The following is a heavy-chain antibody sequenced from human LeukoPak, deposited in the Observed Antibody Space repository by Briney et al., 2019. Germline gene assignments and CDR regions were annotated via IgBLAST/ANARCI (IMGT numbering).Heavy chain of an antibody. CDR1: GFTFSSYA. Sequence: GGSLRLPCAASGFTFSSYAMHWVRQAPGKGLEWVAVISYDESGKDYADSVKGRFTISRHNSKNTLFLQMNSLRAEDTAVYYCARESDSSSGYYSDYWGQGTLVTVSS. V-gene: IGHV3-30*04. J-gene: IGHJ4*02. D-gene: IGHD3-22*01. CDR2: ISYDESGK. CDR3: ARESDSSSGYYSDY.